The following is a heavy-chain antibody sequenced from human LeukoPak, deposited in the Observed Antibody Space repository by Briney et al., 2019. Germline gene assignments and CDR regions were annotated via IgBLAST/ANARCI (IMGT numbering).Heavy chain of an antibody. CDR2: IYHSGSN. V-gene: IGHV4-39*07. Sequence: SETLSLTCTVSGGSSSSCSYFWRSSWPPPGKGLECIGSIYHSGSNYYNPSLKSRVTISVDTSKNQCSRKLRSVTAADTAVYYCARNLAWLLPYFDDWGQGTLVTVSS. CDR3: ARNLAWLLPYFDD. D-gene: IGHD3-22*01. CDR1: GGSSSSCSYF. J-gene: IGHJ4*02.